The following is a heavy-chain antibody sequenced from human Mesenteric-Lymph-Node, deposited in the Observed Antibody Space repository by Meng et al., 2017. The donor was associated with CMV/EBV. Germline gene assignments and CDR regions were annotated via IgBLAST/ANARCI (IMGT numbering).Heavy chain of an antibody. CDR2: IHYYGSST. CDR1: FLFSPSW. Sequence: FLFSPSWLHLVRHSPVWGRVWVSRIHYYGSSTSYADSVKGRFTISKDNAKNTLYLQMNSLRAEDTAVYYCARGYCTYGSCDNAGWFDPWGQGTLVTVSS. D-gene: IGHD2-8*01. V-gene: IGHV3-74*01. CDR3: ARGYCTYGSCDNAGWFDP. J-gene: IGHJ5*02.